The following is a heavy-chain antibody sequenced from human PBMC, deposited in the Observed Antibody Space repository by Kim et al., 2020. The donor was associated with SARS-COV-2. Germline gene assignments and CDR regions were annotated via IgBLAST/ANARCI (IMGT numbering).Heavy chain of an antibody. Sequence: GTFIISRDNSKNTLYLQMSSLRPEDTAVYYCVKSGNYDFWNGYQYYGMDVWGQGTTVTVSS. J-gene: IGHJ6*02. D-gene: IGHD3-3*01. V-gene: IGHV3-64D*06. CDR3: VKSGNYDFWNGYQYYGMDV.